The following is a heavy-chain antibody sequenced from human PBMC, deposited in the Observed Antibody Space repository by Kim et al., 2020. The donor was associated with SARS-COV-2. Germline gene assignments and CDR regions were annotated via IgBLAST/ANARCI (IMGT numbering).Heavy chain of an antibody. V-gene: IGHV3-30-3*01. J-gene: IGHJ5*02. CDR1: GFTFSSYA. CDR3: AREREIWYRYDILTANWFDP. D-gene: IGHD3-9*01. Sequence: GGSLRLSCAASGFTFSSYAMHWVRQAPGKGLEWVAVISYDGSNKYYADSVKGRFTISRDNSKNTLYLQMNSLRAEDTAVYYCAREREIWYRYDILTANWFDPWGQGTLVTVSS. CDR2: ISYDGSNK.